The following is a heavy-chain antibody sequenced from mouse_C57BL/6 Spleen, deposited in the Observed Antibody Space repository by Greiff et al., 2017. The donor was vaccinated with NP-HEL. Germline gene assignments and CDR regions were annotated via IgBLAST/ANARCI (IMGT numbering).Heavy chain of an antibody. Sequence: EVKLQESGPELVKPGASVKMSCKASGYTFTDYNMHWVKQSHGKSLEWIGDINPNNGGTSYNQKFKGKATLTVNKSSITAYMELRSLTSEDSAVYYCASYGVRQAMDYWGQGTSVTVSS. J-gene: IGHJ4*01. D-gene: IGHD2-14*01. CDR2: INPNNGGT. V-gene: IGHV1-22*01. CDR1: GYTFTDYN. CDR3: ASYGVRQAMDY.